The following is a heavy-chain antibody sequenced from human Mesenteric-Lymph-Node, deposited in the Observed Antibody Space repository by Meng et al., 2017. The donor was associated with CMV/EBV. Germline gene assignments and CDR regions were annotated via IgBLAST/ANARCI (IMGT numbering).Heavy chain of an antibody. D-gene: IGHD2-2*01. V-gene: IGHV6-1*01. J-gene: IGHJ6*02. Sequence: AWNWIRQSPSRGLEWLGRTYYRSKWYNDYAVSVKSRITINPDTSKNQFSLQLNSVTPEDTAVYYCAREGLGRNIVVVPAASYYGMDVWGQGTTVTVS. CDR1: A. CDR2: TYYRSKWYN. CDR3: AREGLGRNIVVVPAASYYGMDV.